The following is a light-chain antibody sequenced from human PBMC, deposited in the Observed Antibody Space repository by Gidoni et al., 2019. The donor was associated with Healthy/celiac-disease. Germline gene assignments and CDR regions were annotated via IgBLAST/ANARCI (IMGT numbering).Light chain of an antibody. CDR3: QQRTGT. V-gene: IGKV3-11*01. J-gene: IGKJ1*01. CDR2: DAS. CDR1: QCVSSY. Sequence: IVLTQSPATLSLSPGERATLSCRSSQCVSSYLAWYKQTPGQAPRLLIYDASNRATGIPARFSGSGSGTDFTLTISSLEPEDFAVYYCQQRTGTFGQGTKVEIK.